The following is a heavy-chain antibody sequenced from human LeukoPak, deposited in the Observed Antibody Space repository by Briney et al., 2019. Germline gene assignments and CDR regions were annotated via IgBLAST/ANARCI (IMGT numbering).Heavy chain of an antibody. Sequence: SETLSLTCAVSGGSISSGGYSWSWIRQPPGKGLEWIGYIYHSGSTYYNPSLKSRVTISVDTSKNQFSLKLSSVTAADTAVYYCATTNVLLWFGELSKTAYFDYWGQGTLVTVSS. D-gene: IGHD3-10*01. CDR2: IYHSGST. V-gene: IGHV4-30-2*01. CDR3: ATTNVLLWFGELSKTAYFDY. CDR1: GGSISSGGYS. J-gene: IGHJ4*02.